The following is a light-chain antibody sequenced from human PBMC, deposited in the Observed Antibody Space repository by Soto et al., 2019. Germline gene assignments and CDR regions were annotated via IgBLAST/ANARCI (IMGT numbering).Light chain of an antibody. J-gene: IGLJ1*01. CDR1: SSNTGAGYD. Sequence: QSVLTQPPSVSGAPGQRVTISCTGSSSNTGAGYDVHWYQQSPGTAPKLLIYSNNDRPSGVPDRFSGSKSGTSASLAITGLQAEDEADYYCQSYDSSLSGYVFGAGTKVTVL. CDR2: SNN. CDR3: QSYDSSLSGYV. V-gene: IGLV1-40*01.